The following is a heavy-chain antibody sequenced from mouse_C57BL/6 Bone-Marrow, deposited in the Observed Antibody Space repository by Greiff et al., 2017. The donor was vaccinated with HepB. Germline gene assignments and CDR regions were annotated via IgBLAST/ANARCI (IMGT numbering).Heavy chain of an antibody. CDR1: GYTFTSYW. J-gene: IGHJ4*01. Sequence: VQLQQPGAELVKPGASVKLSCKASGYTFTSYWMHWVKQRPGQGLEWIGMIHPNSGSTNYNEKFKSKATLTVDKSSSTANMQLSSLTSEDSAVYYCAVIYYGIFYAMDYWGQGTSVTVSS. CDR3: AVIYYGIFYAMDY. CDR2: IHPNSGST. V-gene: IGHV1-64*01. D-gene: IGHD2-1*01.